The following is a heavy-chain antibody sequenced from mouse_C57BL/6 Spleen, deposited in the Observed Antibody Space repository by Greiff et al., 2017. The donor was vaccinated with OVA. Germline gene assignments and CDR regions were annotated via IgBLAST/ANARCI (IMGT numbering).Heavy chain of an antibody. J-gene: IGHJ2*01. Sequence: QVQLQQPGAELVRPGSSVKLSCKASGYTFTSYWMDWVKQRPGQGLEWIGNIYPSASETHYNQKFKDKATLTVDTSSSTAYMQRSSLTSEDSAVYYCAREAGTSFDYWGQGTTLTVSS. V-gene: IGHV1-61*01. CDR3: AREAGTSFDY. CDR1: GYTFTSYW. CDR2: IYPSASET. D-gene: IGHD3-3*01.